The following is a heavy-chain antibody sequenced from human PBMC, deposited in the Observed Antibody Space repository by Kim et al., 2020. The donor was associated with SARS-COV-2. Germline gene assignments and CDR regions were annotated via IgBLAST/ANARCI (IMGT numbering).Heavy chain of an antibody. D-gene: IGHD3-22*01. CDR3: ASETVYDSRDLSGY. Sequence: SQKFQGRVTITRDTSASTAYMELSSLRSEDTAVYYCASETVYDSRDLSGYWGQGTLVTVSS. J-gene: IGHJ4*02. V-gene: IGHV1-3*01.